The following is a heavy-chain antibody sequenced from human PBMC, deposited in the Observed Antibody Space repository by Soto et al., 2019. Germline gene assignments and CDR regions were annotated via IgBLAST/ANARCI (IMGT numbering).Heavy chain of an antibody. J-gene: IGHJ6*02. Sequence: GGSLRLSCAASGFTFSSYAMSWVRQAPGKGLEWVSAISGSGGSTYYADSVKGRFTISRDNSKNTLYLQMNSLRAEDTAVYYCAKDRLWAVAGRRYLYYGMDVWGQGTTVTVSS. CDR1: GFTFSSYA. D-gene: IGHD6-19*01. V-gene: IGHV3-23*01. CDR2: ISGSGGST. CDR3: AKDRLWAVAGRRYLYYGMDV.